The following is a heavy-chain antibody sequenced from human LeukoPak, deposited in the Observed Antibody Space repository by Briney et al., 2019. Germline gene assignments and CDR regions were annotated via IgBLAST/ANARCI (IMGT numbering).Heavy chain of an antibody. D-gene: IGHD6-6*01. CDR2: ISAYNGNT. CDR1: GYTFTSYG. Sequence: ASVKVSCKASGYTFTSYGISWVRQAPGQGLEWMGWISAYNGNTNYAQKLQGRVTMTTDTSTSTAYMELRSLRSDDTAVYYCARDRAQLVPYYMDVWGKGITVTVSS. J-gene: IGHJ6*03. CDR3: ARDRAQLVPYYMDV. V-gene: IGHV1-18*01.